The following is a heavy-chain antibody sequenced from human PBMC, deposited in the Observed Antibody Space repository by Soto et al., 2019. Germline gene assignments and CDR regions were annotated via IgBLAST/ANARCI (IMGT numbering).Heavy chain of an antibody. Sequence: GGSLRLSCAASGFTFSSYGMHWVRQAPGKGLEWVAVIWYDGSNKYYADSVKGRFTISRDNSKNTLYLQMNSLRAEDTAVYYCARGGYYEDYYYGMDVWGQGTKVTVSS. V-gene: IGHV3-33*01. D-gene: IGHD3-22*01. CDR3: ARGGYYEDYYYGMDV. CDR1: GFTFSSYG. J-gene: IGHJ6*02. CDR2: IWYDGSNK.